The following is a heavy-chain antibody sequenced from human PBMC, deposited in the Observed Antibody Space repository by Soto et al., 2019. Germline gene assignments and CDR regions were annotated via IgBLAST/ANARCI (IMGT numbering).Heavy chain of an antibody. CDR2: ICNSGTT. V-gene: IGHV4-59*12. J-gene: IGHJ3*02. Sequence: SETLSLTCTVSGGSIRSYCWTWIRQPPGEGLEWIGCICNSGTTNYNPSLKSRVAISIDTQKNQFSLQLSSVTVADTAVYYCAREPSHGWLRQRDHAFAIWGQWTIVTVS. D-gene: IGHD5-12*01. CDR3: AREPSHGWLRQRDHAFAI. CDR1: GGSIRSYC.